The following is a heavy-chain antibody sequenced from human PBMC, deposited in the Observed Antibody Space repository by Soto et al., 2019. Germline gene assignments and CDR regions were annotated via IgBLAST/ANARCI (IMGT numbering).Heavy chain of an antibody. CDR1: GFTFTSSA. D-gene: IGHD5-12*01. J-gene: IGHJ6*02. CDR3: AAGQATTRDYYYGMDV. Sequence: SVKVPCKASGFTFTSSAVQWVRQARGQRLEWIGWIVVGSGNTNYAQKFQERVTITRDMSTSTAYMELSSLRSEDTAVYYCAAGQATTRDYYYGMDVWGQGTTVTVSS. CDR2: IVVGSGNT. V-gene: IGHV1-58*01.